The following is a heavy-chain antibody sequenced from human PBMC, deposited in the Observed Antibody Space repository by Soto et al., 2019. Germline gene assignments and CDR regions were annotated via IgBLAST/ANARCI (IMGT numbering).Heavy chain of an antibody. CDR3: AKAISDHYAPSDY. V-gene: IGHV3-23*01. D-gene: IGHD3-22*01. J-gene: IGHJ4*02. CDR2: ISDRDDST. Sequence: EVQLLESGGGLVQPGGSLRLSCAASGFTFSTFAMGWVRQAPGKGLEWVSVISDRDDSTYYADSVKGRFTISRDNSKSALYLQMNSLRGDDTAVYYCAKAISDHYAPSDYWGQGTQVIVSS. CDR1: GFTFSTFA.